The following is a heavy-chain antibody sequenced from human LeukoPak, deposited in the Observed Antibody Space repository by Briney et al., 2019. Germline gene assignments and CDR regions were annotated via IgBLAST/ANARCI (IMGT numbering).Heavy chain of an antibody. Sequence: PSEILSLTCTVSGGSISSYYWSWIRQPPGKGLEWIGYIYYSGSTNYNPSLKSRVTISVDTSKNQFSLKLSSVTAADTAVYYCARGTSGYRPGHFDYWGQGTLVTVSS. CDR2: IYYSGST. V-gene: IGHV4-59*01. CDR1: GGSISSYY. CDR3: ARGTSGYRPGHFDY. D-gene: IGHD3-22*01. J-gene: IGHJ4*02.